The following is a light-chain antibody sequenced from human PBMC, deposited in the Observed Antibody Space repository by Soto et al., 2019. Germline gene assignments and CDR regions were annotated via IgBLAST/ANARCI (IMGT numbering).Light chain of an antibody. Sequence: QSVLTQPPSASGTPGQRVTISCSGSSSNIGTNYVYWYQQLPGTAPKLLIYRNDPRPSGVPDRISGSKSGTSASLAISGLRSEDEADYYCAAWDDSLRGWVFGGGTQLTVL. CDR3: AAWDDSLRGWV. J-gene: IGLJ3*02. V-gene: IGLV1-47*01. CDR2: RND. CDR1: SSNIGTNY.